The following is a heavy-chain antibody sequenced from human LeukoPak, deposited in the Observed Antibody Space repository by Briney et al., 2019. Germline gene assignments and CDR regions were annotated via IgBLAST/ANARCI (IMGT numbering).Heavy chain of an antibody. CDR3: ARARGILWFGELSGYFDY. CDR1: GGSFSGYY. V-gene: IGHV4-34*01. Sequence: SETLSLTCAAYGGSFSGYYWSWIRQPPGKGLEWIGEINHSGSTNYSPSLKSRVTISVDTSKNQFSLKLSSVTAADTAVYYCARARGILWFGELSGYFDYWGQGTLVTVSS. D-gene: IGHD3-10*01. CDR2: INHSGST. J-gene: IGHJ4*02.